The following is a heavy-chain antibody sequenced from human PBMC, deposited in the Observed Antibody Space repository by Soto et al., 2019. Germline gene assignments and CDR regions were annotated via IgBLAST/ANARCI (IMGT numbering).Heavy chain of an antibody. CDR1: GFTFSSYS. D-gene: IGHD1-26*01. Sequence: EVQLVESGGGLVKPGGSLRLSCAASGFTFSSYSMNWVRQAPGKGLEWVSSISSSSSYIYYADSVKGRFTISRDNAKNSLYLQMNSLRAEDTAVYYCARFSCGGSYYLVDYWGQGTLVTVSS. V-gene: IGHV3-21*01. CDR3: ARFSCGGSYYLVDY. CDR2: ISSSSSYI. J-gene: IGHJ4*02.